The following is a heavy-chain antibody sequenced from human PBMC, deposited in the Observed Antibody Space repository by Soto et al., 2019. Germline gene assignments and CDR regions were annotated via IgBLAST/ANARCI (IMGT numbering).Heavy chain of an antibody. J-gene: IGHJ4*02. CDR2: ISSSSSYI. Sequence: EVQLVESGGGLVKPGGSLRLSCAASGFTFSSYSMNWVRQAPGKGLEWVSSISSSSSYIYYADSVKGRFTISRDNAKNSLYLHMNSLRAEDTAVYYCARDTRGKNYDFWSGYYGYFDYWGQGTLVTVSS. D-gene: IGHD3-3*01. V-gene: IGHV3-21*01. CDR1: GFTFSSYS. CDR3: ARDTRGKNYDFWSGYYGYFDY.